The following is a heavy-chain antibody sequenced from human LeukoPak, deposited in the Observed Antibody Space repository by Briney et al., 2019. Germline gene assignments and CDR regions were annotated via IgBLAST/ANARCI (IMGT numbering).Heavy chain of an antibody. J-gene: IGHJ4*02. CDR2: IYYSGST. D-gene: IGHD3-22*01. V-gene: IGHV4-39*07. Sequence: PSETLSLTCTVSGGSISSSSYYWGWIRQPPGKGLEWIGSIYYSGSTYYNPSLKSRVTISVDTSKNQFSLKLSSVTAADTAVYYCARDAFEYPRNYYDSSGYPYYFDYWGQGTLVTVSS. CDR1: GGSISSSSYY. CDR3: ARDAFEYPRNYYDSSGYPYYFDY.